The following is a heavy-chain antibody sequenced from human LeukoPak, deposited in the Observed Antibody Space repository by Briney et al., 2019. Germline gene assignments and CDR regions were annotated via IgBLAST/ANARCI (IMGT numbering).Heavy chain of an antibody. Sequence: GGSLRLSCAASGFTLGNYWMHWVRQAPGKGPVWVSRIKSDGSSTRFADSVQGRFTISRDNGKNTLYLQMDSLRAEDTAVYYCARGGETNNWYPGYFDYWGQGALVTVSS. V-gene: IGHV3-74*01. CDR2: IKSDGSST. D-gene: IGHD1-1*01. CDR3: ARGGETNNWYPGYFDY. J-gene: IGHJ4*02. CDR1: GFTLGNYW.